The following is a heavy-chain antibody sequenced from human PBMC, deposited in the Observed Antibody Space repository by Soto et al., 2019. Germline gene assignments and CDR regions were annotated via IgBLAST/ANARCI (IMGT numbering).Heavy chain of an antibody. V-gene: IGHV3-23*01. Sequence: GGSLRLSCAASGFTFSSYAMSWVRQAPGKGLEWVSAISGSGGSTYYADSVKGRFTISRDNSKNTLYLQVNSLRAEDTAVYYCAKDTHWGSGGSSTIDYWGQGTLVTVSS. D-gene: IGHD2-15*01. CDR1: GFTFSSYA. CDR2: ISGSGGST. J-gene: IGHJ4*02. CDR3: AKDTHWGSGGSSTIDY.